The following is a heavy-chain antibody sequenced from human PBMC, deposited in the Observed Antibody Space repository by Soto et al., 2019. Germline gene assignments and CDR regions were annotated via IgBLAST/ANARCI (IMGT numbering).Heavy chain of an antibody. J-gene: IGHJ4*02. CDR2: INHSGST. CDR3: ARPLAKYYYDSSGYFTGFDY. D-gene: IGHD3-22*01. CDR1: GGSFSGYY. V-gene: IGHV4-34*01. Sequence: SETLSLTCAVYGGSFSGYYWSWIRQPPGKGLEWIGEINHSGSTNYNPSLKSRVTISVDTSKNQFSLKLSSVTAADTAVYYCARPLAKYYYDSSGYFTGFDYWGQGTLVTVSS.